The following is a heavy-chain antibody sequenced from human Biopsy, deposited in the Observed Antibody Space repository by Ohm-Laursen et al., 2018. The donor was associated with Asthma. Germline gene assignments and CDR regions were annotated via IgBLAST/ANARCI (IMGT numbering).Heavy chain of an antibody. CDR2: ISLNTGDA. CDR1: GFPFTAYY. D-gene: IGHD1-26*01. CDR3: ARAPYSDAIDS. Sequence: ASVKVSCNTSGFPFTAYYIHWVRQAPGQGLEWMGWISLNTGDANLAQKFRGWVTMTRDTSISTAYLALSGLKSHDTAVYYCARAPYSDAIDSWGQGTLVAVSS. V-gene: IGHV1-2*04. J-gene: IGHJ4*02.